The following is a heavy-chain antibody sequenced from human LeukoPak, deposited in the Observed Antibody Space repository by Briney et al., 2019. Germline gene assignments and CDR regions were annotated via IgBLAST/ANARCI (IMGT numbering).Heavy chain of an antibody. J-gene: IGHJ5*02. V-gene: IGHV3-7*04. Sequence: RGSLRLSCAGSGFTFNAYWMTWVRQPPGKGLEWVANIKQDGSQKYYVDSVKGRFTISRDNAKNSVYLQMNRLRAEDTAVYYCARDLSQHFDWLLSGDTWGQGTLVTVSS. CDR2: IKQDGSQK. CDR1: GFTFNAYW. CDR3: ARDLSQHFDWLLSGDT. D-gene: IGHD3-9*01.